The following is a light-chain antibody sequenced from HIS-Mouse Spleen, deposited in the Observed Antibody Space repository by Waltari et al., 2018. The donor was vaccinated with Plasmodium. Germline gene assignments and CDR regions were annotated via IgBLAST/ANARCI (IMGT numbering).Light chain of an antibody. Sequence: SYELTQPLSVSVALGQTARITCGGNNIGSKNVHWYQQKPGQAPVLVIYRDSNRPAGIPERLSGSNSGNTATLTISRAQAGDEVDYYCQVWDSSTVFGGGTKLTVL. CDR3: QVWDSSTV. CDR1: NIGSKN. CDR2: RDS. V-gene: IGLV3-9*01. J-gene: IGLJ3*02.